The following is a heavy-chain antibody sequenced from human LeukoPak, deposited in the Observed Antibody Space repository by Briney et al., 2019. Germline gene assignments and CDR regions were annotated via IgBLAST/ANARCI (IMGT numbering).Heavy chain of an antibody. D-gene: IGHD6-13*01. V-gene: IGHV3-23*01. CDR2: ISGNGGST. J-gene: IGHJ3*02. CDR1: GFTFSSYD. Sequence: GGSLRLSCAASGFTFSSYDMHWVRQATGKGLEWVSAISGNGGSTYYPDSVKGRFTVSRDNSKNTLYLRMNSLRAEDTAVYYCAKVWYLGRYSSSPPGGFDIWGQGTMVTVSS. CDR3: AKVWYLGRYSSSPPGGFDI.